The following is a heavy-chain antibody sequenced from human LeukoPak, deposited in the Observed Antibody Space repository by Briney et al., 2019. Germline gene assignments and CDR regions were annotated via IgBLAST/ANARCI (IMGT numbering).Heavy chain of an antibody. CDR2: FDPEDGET. Sequence: ASVKVSCKVSGYTLTELSMHWVRQAPGKGLEWMGGFDPEDGETIYAQKFQGRVTMTEDTSTDTAYMELSSLRSEDTAVYYCATAYYYGSGKGGYSQHWGQGTLVTVSS. CDR3: ATAYYYGSGKGGYSQH. J-gene: IGHJ1*01. CDR1: GYTLTELS. V-gene: IGHV1-24*01. D-gene: IGHD3-10*01.